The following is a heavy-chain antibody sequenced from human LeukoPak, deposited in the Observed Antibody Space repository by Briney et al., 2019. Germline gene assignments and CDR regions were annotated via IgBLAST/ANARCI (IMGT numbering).Heavy chain of an antibody. V-gene: IGHV4-4*07. Sequence: PSETLSLTCTVSGGSISSYYWSWIRQPAGKGLEWIGRIYTSGSTNYNPSLKSRVTISVDTSKNQFSLKLSSVTAADTAVYYCARDRKEYYDILTGSYYYMDVWGKGTTVTISS. CDR3: ARDRKEYYDILTGSYYYMDV. CDR2: IYTSGST. J-gene: IGHJ6*03. CDR1: GGSISSYY. D-gene: IGHD3-9*01.